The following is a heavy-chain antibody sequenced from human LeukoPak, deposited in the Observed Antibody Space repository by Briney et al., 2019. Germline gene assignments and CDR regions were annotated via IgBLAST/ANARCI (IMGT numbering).Heavy chain of an antibody. CDR3: VSGGFIRSPCDW. V-gene: IGHV4-39*07. CDR2: LDYSGST. Sequence: PPETRSLTCTVSGGSISSSSYYWGWIRQPPGKGLEWIGNLDYSGSTYYNPSLKSRVTISVDTSKNQISLKLSSVTAADTAVYYCVSGGFIRSPCDWWGEGRLVTFSS. CDR1: GGSISSSSYY. J-gene: IGHJ4*02. D-gene: IGHD3-16*02.